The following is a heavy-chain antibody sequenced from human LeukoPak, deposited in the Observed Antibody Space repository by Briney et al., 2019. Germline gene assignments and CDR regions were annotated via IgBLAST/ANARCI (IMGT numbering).Heavy chain of an antibody. J-gene: IGHJ4*02. CDR2: FDPEDGET. Sequence: ASVKVSCKVSGYTLTELSMHWVRQAPGKGLEWMGGFDPEDGETIYAQKFQGRVTMTRDTSTSTVYMELSSLRSEDTAVYYCARVLERRYFDYWGQGTLVTVSS. V-gene: IGHV1-24*01. CDR3: ARVLERRYFDY. D-gene: IGHD1-1*01. CDR1: GYTLTELS.